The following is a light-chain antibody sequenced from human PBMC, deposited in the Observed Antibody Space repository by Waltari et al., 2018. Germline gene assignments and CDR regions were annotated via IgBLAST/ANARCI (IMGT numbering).Light chain of an antibody. V-gene: IGKV3-11*01. Sequence: EIVLTQSPAILSLSPVERATLSCRASQSVSSNLLAWYQQRPGQAPRLLIFDVSNRATGVPARFSGSGSGTDFTLTISSLEPEDFAVYYCQQRSAWPPSYTFGQGTKLEIK. CDR1: QSVSSN. CDR3: QQRSAWPPSYT. J-gene: IGKJ2*01. CDR2: DVS.